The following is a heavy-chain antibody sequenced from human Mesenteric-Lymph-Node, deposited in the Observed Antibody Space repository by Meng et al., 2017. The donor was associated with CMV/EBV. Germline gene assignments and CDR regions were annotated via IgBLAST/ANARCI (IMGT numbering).Heavy chain of an antibody. CDR3: ARTAVRFLEWLLFPGYYGMDV. Sequence: SETLSLTCTVSGSSMSRYYWSWIRQPPGKGLEWIGYIYYSGNTNYNPSLKSRVTISVDASRNQFSLKLSSVTAADTAVYYCARTAVRFLEWLLFPGYYGMDVWGQGTTVTVSS. V-gene: IGHV4-59*01. J-gene: IGHJ6*02. D-gene: IGHD3-3*01. CDR2: IYYSGNT. CDR1: GSSMSRYY.